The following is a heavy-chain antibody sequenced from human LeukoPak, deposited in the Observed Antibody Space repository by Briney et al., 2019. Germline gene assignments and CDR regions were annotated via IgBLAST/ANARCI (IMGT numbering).Heavy chain of an antibody. CDR1: GFTFSSYE. Sequence: SGGSLRLSCAASGFTFSSYEMNWVRQAPGKGLEWVSYISSSGSTIYYADSVKGRFTISRDNAKNSLYLQMNSLRAEDTAVYYCARPNWNYGYFDYWGQGTLVTVPS. CDR3: ARPNWNYGYFDY. J-gene: IGHJ4*02. CDR2: ISSSGSTI. V-gene: IGHV3-48*03. D-gene: IGHD1-7*01.